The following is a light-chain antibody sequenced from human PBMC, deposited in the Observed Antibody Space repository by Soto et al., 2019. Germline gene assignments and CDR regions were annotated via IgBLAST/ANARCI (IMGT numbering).Light chain of an antibody. CDR1: QGISSY. CDR2: AAS. J-gene: IGKJ1*01. Sequence: DVQMTPSPSTLSASFGGRVTITFRSSQGISSYLAWYQQKPGKAPKLLIYAASTLQSGVPSRFSGSGSGTEFTLTISSLQPEDFATYYCQQFNSYPPWTFGQGTKVDI. CDR3: QQFNSYPPWT. V-gene: IGKV1-9*01.